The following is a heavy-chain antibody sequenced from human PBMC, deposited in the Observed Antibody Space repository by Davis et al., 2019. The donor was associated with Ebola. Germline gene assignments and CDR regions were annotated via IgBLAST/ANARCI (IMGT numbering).Heavy chain of an antibody. CDR2: ISSSSSYI. J-gene: IGHJ6*04. CDR3: AKDLMSSSSLIYYYSMDV. V-gene: IGHV3-21*01. Sequence: GGSLRLSCAASGFTFSSYSMNWVRQAPGKGLEWVSSISSSSSYIYYADSVKGRFTISRDNAKNSLYLQMNSLRAEDTAVYYCAKDLMSSSSLIYYYSMDVWGKGTTVTVSS. D-gene: IGHD6-6*01. CDR1: GFTFSSYS.